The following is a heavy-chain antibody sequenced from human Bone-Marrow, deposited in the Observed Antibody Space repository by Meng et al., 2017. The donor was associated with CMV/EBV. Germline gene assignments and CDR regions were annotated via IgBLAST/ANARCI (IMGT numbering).Heavy chain of an antibody. CDR1: GFTFSSYA. V-gene: IGHV3-30-3*01. CDR3: ARVSHLCSSTSCYYGMDV. CDR2: ISYDGSNK. D-gene: IGHD2-2*01. J-gene: IGHJ6*02. Sequence: GESLKISCAASGFTFSSYAMHWVRQAPGKGLEWVAVISYDGSNKYYADSVKGRFTISRDNSKNTLYLQMNSLRAEDTAVYYCARVSHLCSSTSCYYGMDVWGQGTTVTVSS.